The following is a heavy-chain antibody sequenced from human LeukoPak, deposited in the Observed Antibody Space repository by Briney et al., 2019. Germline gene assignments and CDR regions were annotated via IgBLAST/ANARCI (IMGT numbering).Heavy chain of an antibody. Sequence: PSETLSLTCTVSGASVRSGGYYWSWIRQPPGKGLEWIGYIYYSGSTNFNPSLKSRVTISVDTSKNQFSLKVSSVTAADTAVYYCARRGGSGRSFDYWGQGTLVTVSS. CDR2: IYYSGST. CDR3: ARRGGSGRSFDY. D-gene: IGHD3-10*01. J-gene: IGHJ4*02. CDR1: GASVRSGGYY. V-gene: IGHV4-61*08.